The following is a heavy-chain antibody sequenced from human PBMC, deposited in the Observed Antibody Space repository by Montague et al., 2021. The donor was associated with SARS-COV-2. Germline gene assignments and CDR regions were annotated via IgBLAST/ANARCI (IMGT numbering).Heavy chain of an antibody. CDR2: ISYDGSNK. J-gene: IGHJ3*02. V-gene: IGHV3-30-3*01. CDR3: ARDIVVVTAGAFDI. D-gene: IGHD2-21*02. CDR1: GFTLSSYA. Sequence: SLRLSCVASGFTLSSYAMHWVRQAPGKGLEWVAVISYDGSNKYYADSVKGRFTISRDNSKNTLYLQMNSLRAEDTAVYYCARDIVVVTAGAFDIWGQGTMVTVSS.